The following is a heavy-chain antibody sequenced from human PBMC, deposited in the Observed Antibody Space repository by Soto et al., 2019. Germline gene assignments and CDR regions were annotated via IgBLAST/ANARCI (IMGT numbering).Heavy chain of an antibody. CDR3: ARGIQLWLLAFDI. CDR1: GGTFSSYA. V-gene: IGHV1-69*13. J-gene: IGHJ3*02. Sequence: SVKVSCKASGGTFSSYAISWVRQAPGQGLEWMGGIIPIFGTANYAQRFQGRVTITADESTSTAYMELSSLRSEDTAVYYCARGIQLWLLAFDIWGQGTMVTVSS. CDR2: IIPIFGTA. D-gene: IGHD5-18*01.